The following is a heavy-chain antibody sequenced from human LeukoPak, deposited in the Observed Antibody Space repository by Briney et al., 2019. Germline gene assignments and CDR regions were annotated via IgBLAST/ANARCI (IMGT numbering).Heavy chain of an antibody. CDR2: IYYTGIT. Sequence: PSETLSLTCAVSGGAISSSSYYWGWVRQPPGKGLEWSGSIYYTGITYYNPSLESRVTISVDTSKNQFSLKLNSVTAADTAVYYCARRYSRTFSFNYWGQGTLVTVSS. V-gene: IGHV4-39*01. CDR1: GGAISSSSYY. J-gene: IGHJ4*02. D-gene: IGHD6-13*01. CDR3: ARRYSRTFSFNY.